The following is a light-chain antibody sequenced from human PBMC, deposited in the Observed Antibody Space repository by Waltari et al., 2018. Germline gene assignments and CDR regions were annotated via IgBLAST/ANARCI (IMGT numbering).Light chain of an antibody. Sequence: EIVMTQSPATLSVSPGERATLSCRASQSVSSNLAWYQQKPGQAPRLLIYDASTRATGIPARFSGSASGTEFTLTISSLQAEDVAVYYCHQYHVPPLTFGQGTRLEIK. J-gene: IGKJ5*01. CDR3: HQYHVPPLT. CDR2: DAS. V-gene: IGKV3-15*01. CDR1: QSVSSN.